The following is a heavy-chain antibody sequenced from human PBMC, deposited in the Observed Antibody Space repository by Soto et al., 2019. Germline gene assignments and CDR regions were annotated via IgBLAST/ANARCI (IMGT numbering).Heavy chain of an antibody. V-gene: IGHV3-15*01. CDR3: ATEGGYPGSNFYGAY. J-gene: IGHJ4*02. CDR2: IKGSHAGGTT. D-gene: IGHD1-26*01. Sequence: EVQLVESGGGLVEPGGSIRLSCVASGFTFTKAYMTWVRQAPGKGLEWVGRIKGSHAGGTTDYATSVKGRFTISRDDSKNTLYLQMNSLKTEYTSVYYCATEGGYPGSNFYGAYWGQGTLVTVSS. CDR1: GFTFTKAY.